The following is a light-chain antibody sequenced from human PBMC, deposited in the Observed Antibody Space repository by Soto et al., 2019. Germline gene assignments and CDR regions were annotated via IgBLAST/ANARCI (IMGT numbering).Light chain of an antibody. CDR1: QSVSSSY. V-gene: IGKV3-20*01. CDR2: GAS. CDR3: QHFGDSPIT. J-gene: IGKJ5*01. Sequence: EIVLTQSPGTLSLSPGETATLSCRASQSVSSSYLAWYQQKPGQAPRLLIYGASSRATGIPDRFSGTGSGTDFTLTISRLEPEDFAVYYCQHFGDSPITFGQGTRLEIK.